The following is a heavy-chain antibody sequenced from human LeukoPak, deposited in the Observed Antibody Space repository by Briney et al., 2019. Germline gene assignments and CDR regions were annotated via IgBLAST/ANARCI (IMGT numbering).Heavy chain of an antibody. J-gene: IGHJ4*02. CDR2: IWYDGINK. D-gene: IGHD3-10*01. CDR3: ARGLPLWFGER. Sequence: AGGSLRLSCAASGLTFNSYGMHWVRQTPGKGLEWVAFIWYDGINKYYADSVKGRFTISRDNSKNTLFLQMNSLRAEDTAVYFCARGLPLWFGERWGQGTLVTVSS. CDR1: GLTFNSYG. V-gene: IGHV3-33*01.